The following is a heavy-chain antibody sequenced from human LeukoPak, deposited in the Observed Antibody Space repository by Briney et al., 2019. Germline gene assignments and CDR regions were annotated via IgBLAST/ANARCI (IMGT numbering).Heavy chain of an antibody. V-gene: IGHV1-69*04. Sequence: AAVKVSCKASGGTFSSYAISWVRQAPGQGLEWMGRIIPILGIANYAQKFQGRVTITADKSTSTAYMELSSLRSEDTAVYYCARSRYSGYDFCGYWGQGTLVTVSS. CDR3: ARSRYSGYDFCGY. CDR1: GGTFSSYA. J-gene: IGHJ4*02. CDR2: IIPILGIA. D-gene: IGHD5-12*01.